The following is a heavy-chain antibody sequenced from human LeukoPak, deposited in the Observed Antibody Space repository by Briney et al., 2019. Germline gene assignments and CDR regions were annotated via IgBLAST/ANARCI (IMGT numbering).Heavy chain of an antibody. Sequence: SETLSLTCTVSGGSISSYYWSWIRQAPGKGLEWIGYIYYSGSTNYNPSLKSRVTISVDTSKNQFSLKLSSVTAADTAVYYCARLGSGSYYLGLDYWGQGTLVTVSS. D-gene: IGHD3-10*01. CDR2: IYYSGST. CDR1: GGSISSYY. J-gene: IGHJ4*02. V-gene: IGHV4-59*08. CDR3: ARLGSGSYYLGLDY.